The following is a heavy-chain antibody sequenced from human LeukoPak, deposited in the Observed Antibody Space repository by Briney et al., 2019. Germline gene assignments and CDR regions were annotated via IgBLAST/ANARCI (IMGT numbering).Heavy chain of an antibody. CDR2: IKQDGSEK. Sequence: GGSLRLSCAASGFTFSSYWTSWVRQAPGKGLEWVANIKQDGSEKYYVDSVKGRFTISRDNAKNSLYLQMNSLRAEDTAVYYCARIPEYSSSWFFDYWGQGTLVTVSS. D-gene: IGHD6-13*01. V-gene: IGHV3-7*01. J-gene: IGHJ4*02. CDR1: GFTFSSYW. CDR3: ARIPEYSSSWFFDY.